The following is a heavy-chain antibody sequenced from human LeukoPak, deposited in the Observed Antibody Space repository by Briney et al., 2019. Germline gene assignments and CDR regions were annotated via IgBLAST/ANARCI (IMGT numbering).Heavy chain of an antibody. J-gene: IGHJ4*02. Sequence: GGSLRLSCAASGFTFSSYGMHWVRQAPGKGLEWVAVISYDGSNKYYADSVKGRFTISRDNSKNTLCLQMNSLRAEDTAVYYCAKAATVTKGAFDYWGQGTLVTVSS. CDR3: AKAATVTKGAFDY. D-gene: IGHD4-17*01. CDR1: GFTFSSYG. CDR2: ISYDGSNK. V-gene: IGHV3-30*18.